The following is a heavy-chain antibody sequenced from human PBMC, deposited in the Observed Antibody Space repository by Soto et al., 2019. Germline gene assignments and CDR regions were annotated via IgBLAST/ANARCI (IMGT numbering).Heavy chain of an antibody. CDR1: GDSVSSGSYY. CDR2: IYYRGST. V-gene: IGHV4-61*01. CDR3: ARSGGGSGWL. D-gene: IGHD6-19*01. J-gene: IGHJ4*02. Sequence: LSLTCTVSGDSVSSGSYYWSWIRQPPGKALEWIAYIYYRGSTNYNPSLESRVTISRDTSKNQFSLKLTSVTAADTAVYYCARSGGGSGWLGGQGTLVTVAS.